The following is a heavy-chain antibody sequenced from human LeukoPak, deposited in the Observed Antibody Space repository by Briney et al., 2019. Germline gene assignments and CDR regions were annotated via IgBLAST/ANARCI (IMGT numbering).Heavy chain of an antibody. Sequence: SQTLSLTCAISGDSVSSNTTACNWLRQSPSRGLEWLGRTYYRSKWYNDYAISVKSRITINPDTSKNHFSLQLNSVTAEDTAVYYCVRGGQGDGYSADEAFDFWGQGTVVTVSS. CDR2: TYYRSKWYN. CDR1: GDSVSSNTTA. CDR3: VRGGQGDGYSADEAFDF. J-gene: IGHJ3*01. D-gene: IGHD5-24*01. V-gene: IGHV6-1*01.